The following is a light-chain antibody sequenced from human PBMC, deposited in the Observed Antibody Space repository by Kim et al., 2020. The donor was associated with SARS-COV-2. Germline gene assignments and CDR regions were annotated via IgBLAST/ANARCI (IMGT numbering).Light chain of an antibody. Sequence: ASVGDRGTNTCRARQEINNVLAGYQQKPGKPPNLLIYDVSAWRPGVPSRFSGSGSGTDFTLTISSLQPEDVATYFCQKYNSAPWTFGQGTKVDIK. V-gene: IGKV1-27*01. J-gene: IGKJ1*01. CDR1: QEINNV. CDR2: DVS. CDR3: QKYNSAPWT.